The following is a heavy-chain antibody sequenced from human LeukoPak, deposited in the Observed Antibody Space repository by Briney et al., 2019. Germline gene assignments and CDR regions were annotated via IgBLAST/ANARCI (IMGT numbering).Heavy chain of an antibody. D-gene: IGHD3-22*01. V-gene: IGHV3-23*01. CDR1: GFTFSSYA. Sequence: PGGSLRLSCAASGFTFSSYAMSWVRQAPGKGLEWVSAISGSGGRTYYADSVKGRFTISRDNSKNTLYLQMNSLRAEDTAVYYCAETDSSDYSYFFDYWGQGTLVTVSS. CDR3: AETDSSDYSYFFDY. J-gene: IGHJ4*02. CDR2: ISGSGGRT.